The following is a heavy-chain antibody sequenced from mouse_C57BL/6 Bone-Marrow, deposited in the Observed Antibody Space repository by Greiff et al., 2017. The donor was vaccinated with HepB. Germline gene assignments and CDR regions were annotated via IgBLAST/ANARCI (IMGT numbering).Heavy chain of an antibody. V-gene: IGHV5-12*01. J-gene: IGHJ1*03. D-gene: IGHD1-1*01. Sequence: DVMLVESGGGLVQPGGSLKLSCAASGFTFSDYYMYWVRQTPEKRLEWVAYISNGGGSTYYPDTVKGRFTISRDNAKNTLYLQMSRLKSEDTAMYYCARHKDYGSSYSYFDVWGTGTTVTVSS. CDR2: ISNGGGST. CDR3: ARHKDYGSSYSYFDV. CDR1: GFTFSDYY.